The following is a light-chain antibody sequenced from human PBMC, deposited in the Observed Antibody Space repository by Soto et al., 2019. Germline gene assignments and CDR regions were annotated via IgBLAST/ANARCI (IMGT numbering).Light chain of an antibody. J-gene: IGLJ1*01. V-gene: IGLV2-14*01. CDR1: SSDVGDYNY. CDR2: EVS. CDR3: SSYTTSSTPYV. Sequence: QSALTQPASVSGSPGQSITISCTATSSDVGDYNYVSWYQQHPGKAPKLMIFEVSNRPSGISIRFSGSKSGNTASLTISGLQAEDEADYYCSSYTTSSTPYVFGTGTKLT.